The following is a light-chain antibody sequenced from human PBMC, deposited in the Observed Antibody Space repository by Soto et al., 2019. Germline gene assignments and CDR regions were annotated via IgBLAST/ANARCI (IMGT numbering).Light chain of an antibody. CDR1: QSINNN. CDR2: TAS. J-gene: IGKJ4*01. CDR3: QQTYSTPLT. Sequence: DLQMTQSPSSLSASVGDRVTITCRASQSINNNLNWFQQKPGKAPKVLIYTASSLQGGVPSRFSGSGSGTDFALTISSLQPEDFATYYCQQTYSTPLTFGGGTKVEIK. V-gene: IGKV1-39*01.